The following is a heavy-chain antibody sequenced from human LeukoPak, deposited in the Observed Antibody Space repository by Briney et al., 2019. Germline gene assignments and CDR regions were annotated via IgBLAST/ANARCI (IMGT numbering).Heavy chain of an antibody. D-gene: IGHD3-22*01. CDR1: GFTFSSYW. J-gene: IGHJ4*02. Sequence: GGSLRLSCAASGFTFSSYWMSWVRQAPGKGLEWVANIKQDGSEKYYVDSVKDRFTISRDNAKNSLYLQMNSLRAEDTAVYYCARCSDSSGYYPFDYWGQGTLVTVSS. CDR3: ARCSDSSGYYPFDY. CDR2: IKQDGSEK. V-gene: IGHV3-7*03.